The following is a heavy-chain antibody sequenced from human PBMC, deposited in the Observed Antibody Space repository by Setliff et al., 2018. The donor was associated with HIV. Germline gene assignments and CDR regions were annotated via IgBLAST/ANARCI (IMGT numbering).Heavy chain of an antibody. CDR3: ARNSQKGIQPLLLAS. J-gene: IGHJ4*02. CDR2: IYYTGST. CDR1: GGSISTYF. V-gene: IGHV4-59*01. D-gene: IGHD1-1*01. Sequence: SETLSLTCTVSGGSISTYFWSWVRQTTGKGLEWIGYIYYTGSTSYNPSFRSRVTISVDTSKNQFSLMLDSVTAADTAVYYCARNSQKGIQPLLLASRGPGTLVTVSS.